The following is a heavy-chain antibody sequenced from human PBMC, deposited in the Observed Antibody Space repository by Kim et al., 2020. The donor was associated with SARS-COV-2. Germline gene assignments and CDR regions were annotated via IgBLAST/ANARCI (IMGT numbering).Heavy chain of an antibody. V-gene: IGHV3-30*02. D-gene: IGHD6-13*01. CDR3: AKILPIFGSSWTLSYYGMDV. J-gene: IGHJ6*02. Sequence: FTISRDTSKNTLYLQMNSLRAEDTAVYYCAKILPIFGSSWTLSYYGMDVWGQGTTVTVSS.